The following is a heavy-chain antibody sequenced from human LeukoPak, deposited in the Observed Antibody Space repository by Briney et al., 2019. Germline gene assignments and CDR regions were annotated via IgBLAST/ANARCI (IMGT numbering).Heavy chain of an antibody. CDR3: ARDWGDCSGGSCYFDI. D-gene: IGHD2-15*01. V-gene: IGHV3-21*01. CDR1: VFTFSRYS. J-gene: IGHJ3*02. Sequence: GGSLRLSCAASVFTFSRYSMNGVRQAPWKGLEWVSFISSSSGYIYYADSVKGRFTVHRHDPKSSLYLQMNSLRADDTAVYYCARDWGDCSGGSCYFDIWGQGTMVTVSS. CDR2: ISSSSGYI.